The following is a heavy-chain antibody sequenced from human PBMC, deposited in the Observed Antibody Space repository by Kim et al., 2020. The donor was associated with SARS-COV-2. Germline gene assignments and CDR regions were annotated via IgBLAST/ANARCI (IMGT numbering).Heavy chain of an antibody. CDR3: ASAPVTGGSDAFDI. Sequence: DSVKSRFTISRDNAKNSLYLQMNSLRAEDTAVYYCASAPVTGGSDAFDIWGQGTMVTVSS. V-gene: IGHV3-11*06. J-gene: IGHJ3*02. D-gene: IGHD4-17*01.